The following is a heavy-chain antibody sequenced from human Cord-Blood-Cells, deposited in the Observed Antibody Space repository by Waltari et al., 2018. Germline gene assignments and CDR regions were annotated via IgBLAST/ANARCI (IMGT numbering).Heavy chain of an antibody. CDR2: IYHSGST. V-gene: IGHV4-30-2*01. D-gene: IGHD2-2*01. CDR1: GGSISSGGYS. J-gene: IGHJ2*01. CDR3: ARGPGYCSSTSCYWYFDL. Sequence: QLQLQESGSGLVKPSQTLSLTCAVSGGSISSGGYSWSWLRQPPGKGLEWIGYIYHSGSTYYNPSLKSRVTISVDRSKNQFSLKLSSVTAADTAVFYCARGPGYCSSTSCYWYFDLWGRGTLVTVSS.